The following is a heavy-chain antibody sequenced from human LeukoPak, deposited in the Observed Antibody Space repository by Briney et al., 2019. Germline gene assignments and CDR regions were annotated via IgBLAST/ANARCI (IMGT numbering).Heavy chain of an antibody. CDR2: IDPNSGGT. CDR1: DYIFSGHF. CDR3: ARDQEGFDY. V-gene: IGHV1-2*06. Sequence: PAASVKVSCKASDYIFSGHFIHWVRQAPGQGLEWIGRIDPNSGGTSFAPKFQGRVTMTRDTSTSTVHMELSGLRSEDTAVYYCARDQEGFDYWGQGTLVTVSS. J-gene: IGHJ4*02.